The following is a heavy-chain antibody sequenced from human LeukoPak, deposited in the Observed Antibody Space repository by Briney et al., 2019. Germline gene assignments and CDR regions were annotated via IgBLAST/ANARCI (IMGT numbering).Heavy chain of an antibody. J-gene: IGHJ5*02. V-gene: IGHV1-69*13. D-gene: IGHD3-10*01. CDR2: IIPIFGTA. CDR3: ARATYYYGSGSYLWFDP. Sequence: ASVKVSCKASGGTFSSYAISWVRQAPGQGLEWVGGIIPIFGTANYAQKFQGRVTITADESTSTAYMELSSLRSEDTAVYYCARATYYYGSGSYLWFDPWGQGTLVTVSS. CDR1: GGTFSSYA.